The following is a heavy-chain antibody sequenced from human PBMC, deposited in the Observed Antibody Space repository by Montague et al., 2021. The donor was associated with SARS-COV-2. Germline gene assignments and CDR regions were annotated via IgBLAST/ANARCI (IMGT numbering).Heavy chain of an antibody. D-gene: IGHD3-10*01. V-gene: IGHV4-61*02. J-gene: IGHJ5*01. Sequence: TLSLTCSVFGDSINNVNYFWSWIRQPAGKGLEWIGRVYISGSTDYNPSLKSRVTMLLDKSANELTLQVTSVTAADTAVYYCARVSGYGSGSSFNWFDSWDQGVVVTVSS. CDR3: ARVSGYGSGSSFNWFDS. CDR1: GDSINNVNYF. CDR2: VYISGST.